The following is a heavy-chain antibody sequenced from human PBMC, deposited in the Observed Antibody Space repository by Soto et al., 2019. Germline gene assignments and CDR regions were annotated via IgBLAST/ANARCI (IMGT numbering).Heavy chain of an antibody. CDR1: GFTFSSYA. CDR2: ISSNGGST. CDR3: VKFRKLVSRYFDY. D-gene: IGHD6-6*01. Sequence: GGSLRLSCSASGFTFSSYAMHWVRQAPGKGLEYVSAISSNGGSTYYADSVKGRFTISRDNSKNTLYLQMSSLRAEDTAVYYCVKFRKLVSRYFDYWGQGTLVTVSS. V-gene: IGHV3-64D*08. J-gene: IGHJ4*02.